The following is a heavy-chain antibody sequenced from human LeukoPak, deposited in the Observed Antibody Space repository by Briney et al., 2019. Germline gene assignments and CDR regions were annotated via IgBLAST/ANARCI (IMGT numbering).Heavy chain of an antibody. J-gene: IGHJ6*02. D-gene: IGHD3-16*01. V-gene: IGHV3-7*01. Sequence: GGSLRLSCVGSGFTFSDSWMSWVRQAPGKGLGWVANMNQDGSEKAYVDSVKGRFTISRDNARNSLYLQMGSLRAEDTAVYYCATYTHWVAGNVWGQGTTVTVSS. CDR2: MNQDGSEK. CDR3: ATYTHWVAGNV. CDR1: GFTFSDSW.